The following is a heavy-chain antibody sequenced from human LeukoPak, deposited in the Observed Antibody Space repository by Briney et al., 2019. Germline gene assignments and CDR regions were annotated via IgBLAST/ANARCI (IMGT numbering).Heavy chain of an antibody. J-gene: IGHJ3*02. CDR2: ISSSSSYT. D-gene: IGHD6-19*01. Sequence: EGSLRLSCAASGFAFSDYYMSWIRQAPGKGLEWVSYISSSSSYTNYADSAKGRFTISRDNAKNSLYLQMNSLRAEDTAVYYCATGIAVAGTGAFDIWGQGTMVTVSS. V-gene: IGHV3-11*06. CDR3: ATGIAVAGTGAFDI. CDR1: GFAFSDYY.